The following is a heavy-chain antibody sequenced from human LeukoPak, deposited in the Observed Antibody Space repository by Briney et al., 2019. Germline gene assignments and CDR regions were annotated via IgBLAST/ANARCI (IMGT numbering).Heavy chain of an antibody. CDR1: GFTFSNYA. J-gene: IGHJ3*02. V-gene: IGHV3-30*02. CDR3: AKDKQPYDAFDI. Sequence: GGSLRLSCAASGFTFSNYAMHWVRQAPGEGLEWVAFMRYDGSNQYYADSVKGRFTISRDNPKNTLYLQMNSLRAEDTAVYYCAKDKQPYDAFDIWGQGTMVTVSS. CDR2: MRYDGSNQ. D-gene: IGHD5-18*01.